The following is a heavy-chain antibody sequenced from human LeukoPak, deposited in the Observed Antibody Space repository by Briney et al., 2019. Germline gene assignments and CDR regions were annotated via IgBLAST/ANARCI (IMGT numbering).Heavy chain of an antibody. V-gene: IGHV3-9*01. Sequence: GGSLRLSCAASGFTFDDYAMHWVRRAPGKGLEWVSGISWNSGSIGYADSVKGRFTISRDNAKNSLYLQMNSLRAEDTALYYCAKDIIPQWLVSSGLDYWGQGTLVTVSS. CDR3: AKDIIPQWLVSSGLDY. CDR2: ISWNSGSI. D-gene: IGHD6-19*01. J-gene: IGHJ4*02. CDR1: GFTFDDYA.